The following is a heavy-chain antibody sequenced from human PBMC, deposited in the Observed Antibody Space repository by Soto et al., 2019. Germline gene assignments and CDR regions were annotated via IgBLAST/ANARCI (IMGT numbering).Heavy chain of an antibody. CDR2: INHSGST. J-gene: IGHJ6*02. V-gene: IGHV4-34*01. CDR1: GGSFSGYY. Sequence: SETLSLTCAVFGGSFSGYYWNWIRQPPGKGLEWIGEINHSGSTYYNPSLKSRVTISVDTSKNQFSLKLSSVTAADTAVYYCARGTTMVRGNYYYYGMDVWGQGTTVTVSS. D-gene: IGHD3-10*01. CDR3: ARGTTMVRGNYYYYGMDV.